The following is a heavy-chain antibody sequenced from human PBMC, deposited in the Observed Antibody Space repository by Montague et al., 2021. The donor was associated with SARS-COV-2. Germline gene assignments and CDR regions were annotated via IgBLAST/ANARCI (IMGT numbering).Heavy chain of an antibody. Sequence: SETLSLTCTVSGDSISSYYWNWIRQPPGKGLEWIEYIYNSGTTNYNPSVKSRVTISVDTSKNQFSLKLNSVTAADTAVYYCARGGGYCSGGSCYYWFDPWGQGTLVTVSS. J-gene: IGHJ5*02. CDR3: ARGGGYCSGGSCYYWFDP. D-gene: IGHD2-15*01. CDR2: IYNSGTT. V-gene: IGHV4-59*01. CDR1: GDSISSYY.